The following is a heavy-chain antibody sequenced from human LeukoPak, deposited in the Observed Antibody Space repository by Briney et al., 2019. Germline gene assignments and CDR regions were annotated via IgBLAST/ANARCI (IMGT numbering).Heavy chain of an antibody. CDR1: GLAFSSYS. J-gene: IGHJ4*02. D-gene: IGHD3-3*01. Sequence: GRSLRLSCVASGLAFSSYSMHWVRQAPGKGLEWVGVISYDGSDEYYTDSVKGRFTISRDNSKNTVYLQMNSLRADDTAVYYCARDFTPEWFDIHWGQGTLVTVS. CDR3: ARDFTPEWFDIH. CDR2: ISYDGSDE. V-gene: IGHV3-30*04.